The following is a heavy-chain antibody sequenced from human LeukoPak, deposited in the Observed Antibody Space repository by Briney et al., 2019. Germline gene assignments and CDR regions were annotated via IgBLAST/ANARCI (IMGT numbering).Heavy chain of an antibody. CDR1: GGSISSYY. CDR3: ARHTPVTKAERSFDY. CDR2: IYYSGST. Sequence: PSETLSLTCTVSGGSISSYYWSWIRQPPGKGLEWIGYIYYSGSTNYNPSLKSRVTISVDTSKNQFSLKLSSVTATDTAVYYCARHTPVTKAERSFDYWGQGTLVTVSS. J-gene: IGHJ4*02. V-gene: IGHV4-59*08.